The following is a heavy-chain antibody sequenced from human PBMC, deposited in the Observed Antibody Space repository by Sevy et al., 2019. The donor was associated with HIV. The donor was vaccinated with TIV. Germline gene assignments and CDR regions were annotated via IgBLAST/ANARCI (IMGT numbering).Heavy chain of an antibody. D-gene: IGHD3-9*01. V-gene: IGHV1-2*06. CDR2: INPNSGGT. CDR3: GREGGSTLGAYYDILTGSPRGMDV. J-gene: IGHJ6*02. Sequence: ASVKVSCKASGYTFTGYYMHWVRQAPGQGLEWMGRINPNSGGTNYAQKFQGRVTMTRDTSISTAYMELSRLRSDDTAVYYWGREGGSTLGAYYDILTGSPRGMDVWGQGTTVTVSS. CDR1: GYTFTGYY.